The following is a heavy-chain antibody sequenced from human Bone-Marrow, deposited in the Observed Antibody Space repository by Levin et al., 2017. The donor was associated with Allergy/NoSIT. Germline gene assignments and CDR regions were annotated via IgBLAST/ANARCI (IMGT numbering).Heavy chain of an antibody. V-gene: IGHV3-21*01. CDR1: GGSFSGYH. Sequence: LSLTCAVHGGSFSGYHWSWVRQAPGKGLEWISSISSDSSDLYYADSVKGRFTISRDNAKNSLNLQVSSLRAEDTAVYHCVRGIIGDVRVAHKEAFDVWGQGTMVTVSS. J-gene: IGHJ3*01. D-gene: IGHD2/OR15-2a*01. CDR3: VRGIIGDVRVAHKEAFDV. CDR2: ISSDSSDL.